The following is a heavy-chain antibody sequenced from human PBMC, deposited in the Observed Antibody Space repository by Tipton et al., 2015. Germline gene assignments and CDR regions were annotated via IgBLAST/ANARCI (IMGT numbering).Heavy chain of an antibody. V-gene: IGHV4-61*01. J-gene: IGHJ4*02. D-gene: IGHD1-26*01. Sequence: TLSLTCTVSGGSVNSANYYWSWIRQPPGKGLEWIGYISYSGSTHYNPSLKSRVTISVDTSKNQFSLMLSSVTAADTAIYYCARSEVGDFDSWGQGTLVTVSS. CDR1: GGSVNSANYY. CDR2: ISYSGST. CDR3: ARSEVGDFDS.